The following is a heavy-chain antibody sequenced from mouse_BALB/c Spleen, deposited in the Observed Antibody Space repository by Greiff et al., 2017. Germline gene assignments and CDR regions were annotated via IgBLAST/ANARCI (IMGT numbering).Heavy chain of an antibody. CDR2: IWSGGST. J-gene: IGHJ3*01. CDR3: ARAYDGYAWFAY. D-gene: IGHD2-3*01. Sequence: VKLMESGPGLVQPSQSLSITCTVSGFSLTSYGVHWVRQSPGKGLEWLGVIWSGGSTDYNAAFISRLSISKDNSKSQVFFKMNSLQANDTAIYYCARAYDGYAWFAYWGQGTLVTVSA. CDR1: GFSLTSYG. V-gene: IGHV2-2*02.